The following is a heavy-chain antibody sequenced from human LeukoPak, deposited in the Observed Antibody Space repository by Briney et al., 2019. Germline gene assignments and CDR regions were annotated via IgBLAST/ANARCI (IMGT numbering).Heavy chain of an antibody. D-gene: IGHD3-22*01. CDR1: GYTFTVYY. Sequence: GASVKVSCKGSGYTFTVYYIHWVRQAPGQGLEWMGWINPKSGGTNYAQKFQGRVTMTRDTPISTAYMELRSDDTAVYYCATLGISGYFRDYWGQGTLVTVSS. CDR3: ATLGISGYFRDY. J-gene: IGHJ4*02. CDR2: INPKSGGT. V-gene: IGHV1-2*02.